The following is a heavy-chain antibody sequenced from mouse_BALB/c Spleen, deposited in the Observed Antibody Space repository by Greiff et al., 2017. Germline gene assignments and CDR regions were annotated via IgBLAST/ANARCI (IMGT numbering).Heavy chain of an antibody. CDR3: ARESYYYAMDY. J-gene: IGHJ4*01. V-gene: IGHV5-4*02. CDR2: ISDGGSYT. D-gene: IGHD2-12*01. CDR1: GFTFSDYY. Sequence: EVMLVESGGGLVKPGGSLKLSCAASGFTFSDYYMDWVRQTPEKRLEWVATISDGGSYTYYPDSVKGRFTISRDNAKNNLYLQMSSLKSEDTAMYYCARESYYYAMDYWGQGTSVTVSS.